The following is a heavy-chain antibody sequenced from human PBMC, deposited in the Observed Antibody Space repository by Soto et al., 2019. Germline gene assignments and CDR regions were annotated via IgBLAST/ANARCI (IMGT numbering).Heavy chain of an antibody. CDR1: GGAISSSSYS. D-gene: IGHD3-3*01. CDR3: ARHRYQYYDFWSGYYIFDY. Sequence: LSLTCTVSGGAISSSSYSWGWIREPPGKGLEWIGSIYYSGSTYYNPSLKSRVTISVDTSKNQFSLKLSSVTAADTAVYYCARHRYQYYDFWSGYYIFDYWGQGTMVTVSS. CDR2: IYYSGST. V-gene: IGHV4-39*01. J-gene: IGHJ4*03.